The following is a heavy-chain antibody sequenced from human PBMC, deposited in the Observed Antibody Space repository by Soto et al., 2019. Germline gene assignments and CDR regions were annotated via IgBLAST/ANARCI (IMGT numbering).Heavy chain of an antibody. V-gene: IGHV1-18*01. CDR2: ISTDNGNT. CDR1: GYTFTSSG. J-gene: IGHJ4*02. Sequence: ASVKVSCKASGYTFTSSGISWVRQAPGQGLEWMGWISTDNGNTNYAQHLQGRVSMTTDTSTSTAYMDLRSLRSDDTAVYYCARPGCGGDCSTYYFDYWGQGTLVTVSS. CDR3: ARPGCGGDCSTYYFDY. D-gene: IGHD2-21*02.